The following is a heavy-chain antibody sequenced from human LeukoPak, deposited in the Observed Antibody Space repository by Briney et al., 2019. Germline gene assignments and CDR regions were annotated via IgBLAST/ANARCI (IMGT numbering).Heavy chain of an antibody. Sequence: ASVKVSCKASGYTFTSYGISWVRQAPGQGLEWMGWISAYNGNTNYAQKLQGRVTMTTDTSTSTAYMELRSLRSDDTAVYYCARGEGSSGYREGRCMDVWGKGTTVTVPS. D-gene: IGHD6-13*01. CDR3: ARGEGSSGYREGRCMDV. J-gene: IGHJ6*04. V-gene: IGHV1-18*01. CDR1: GYTFTSYG. CDR2: ISAYNGNT.